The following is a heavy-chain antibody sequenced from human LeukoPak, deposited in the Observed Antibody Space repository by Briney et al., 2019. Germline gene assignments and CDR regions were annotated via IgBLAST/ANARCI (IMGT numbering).Heavy chain of an antibody. CDR3: KTGGAAAGSFDY. CDR2: ISSSSSTI. CDR1: GFTFSSYS. D-gene: IGHD6-19*01. Sequence: GGSLRLSCAASGFTFSSYSMNWVRQAPGKGLEWVSYISSSSSTIYYADSVKGRFTISRDNTKNSLFLQMDRLRAEDTAVYYCKTGGAAAGSFDYWGQGTLVTVSS. V-gene: IGHV3-48*04. J-gene: IGHJ4*02.